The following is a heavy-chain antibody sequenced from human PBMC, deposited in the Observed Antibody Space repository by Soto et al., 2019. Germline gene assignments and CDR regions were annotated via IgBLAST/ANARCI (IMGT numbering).Heavy chain of an antibody. CDR1: GFTFSSYD. D-gene: IGHD3-16*02. J-gene: IGHJ6*02. Sequence: GVSLRLSCAASGFTFSSYDMHWVRQATGKGLEWVSAIGTAGDTYYPGSVKGRFTISRENAKNSLYLQMNSLRAEDTAVYYCARGLWGSYRYPTTAYYYYYGMDVWGQGTTVTVSS. CDR3: ARGLWGSYRYPTTAYYYYYGMDV. CDR2: IGTAGDT. V-gene: IGHV3-13*01.